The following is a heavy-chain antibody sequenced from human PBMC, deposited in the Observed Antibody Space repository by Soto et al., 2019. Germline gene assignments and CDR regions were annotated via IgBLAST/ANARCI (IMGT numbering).Heavy chain of an antibody. D-gene: IGHD2-15*01. V-gene: IGHV3-33*01. CDR1: GFTLSSYG. J-gene: IGHJ4*02. Sequence: QVQLVESGGGVVQPGRSLRLSCAASGFTLSSYGMHWVRQAPGKGLEWVAVIWYDGDKKYYADSVKVRFTISRDESKNTVYLHMSSLRGEDTGVYYCARGSAGSDSVVVVPAIDFYSFDTWGQGTLVRVSS. CDR2: IWYDGDKK. CDR3: ARGSAGSDSVVVVPAIDFYSFDT.